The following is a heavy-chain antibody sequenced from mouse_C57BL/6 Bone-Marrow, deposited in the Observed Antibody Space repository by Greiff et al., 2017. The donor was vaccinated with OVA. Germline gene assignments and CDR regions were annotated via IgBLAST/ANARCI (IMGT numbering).Heavy chain of an antibody. CDR1: GYTFTSYW. D-gene: IGHD2-3*01. V-gene: IGHV1-7*01. CDR2: INPSSGYT. J-gene: IGHJ3*01. CDR3: ARGEVYDGYPTWFAY. Sequence: VQLQQSGAELAKPGASVKLSCKASGYTFTSYWMHWVKQRPGQGLEWIGYINPSSGYTKYTQKFKDKATLTADKSSSTAYMQLSSLTYEDSAVYYCARGEVYDGYPTWFAYWGQGTLVTVSA.